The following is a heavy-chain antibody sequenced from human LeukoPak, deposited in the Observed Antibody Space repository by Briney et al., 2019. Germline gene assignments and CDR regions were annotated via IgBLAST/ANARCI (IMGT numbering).Heavy chain of an antibody. J-gene: IGHJ4*02. V-gene: IGHV3-30-3*01. CDR3: ARAGITGTRGYIDH. CDR1: GFTFNNNA. D-gene: IGHD1-7*01. Sequence: GGSLRLSCAASGFTFNNNAMHWVRQAPGKGLEWVAVISHDGNNKYYADSVKGRFIISRDDSENTLYLQMNSLRAEDTSVYYCARAGITGTRGYIDHWGQGTLVTVSS. CDR2: ISHDGNNK.